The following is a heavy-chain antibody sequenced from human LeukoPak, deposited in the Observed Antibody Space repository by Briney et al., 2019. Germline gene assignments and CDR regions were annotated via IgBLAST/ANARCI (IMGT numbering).Heavy chain of an antibody. D-gene: IGHD5-12*01. CDR3: ARDLLHRGYAFDI. Sequence: PSETLSLTCTVSGGSISSGTYYWGWIRQPAGKGLEWIGCIYSSGSTNYNPSLKSRVTMSVDTSKNQFSLKLTSVTAADTAVYYCARDLLHRGYAFDIWGQGTMVTVSS. CDR1: GGSISSGTYY. V-gene: IGHV4-61*02. CDR2: IYSSGST. J-gene: IGHJ3*02.